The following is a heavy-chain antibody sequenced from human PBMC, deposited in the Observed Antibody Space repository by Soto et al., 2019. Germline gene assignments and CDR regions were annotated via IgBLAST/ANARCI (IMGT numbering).Heavy chain of an antibody. CDR3: ARFRNTNPDAFDI. V-gene: IGHV4-59*01. CDR2: IYYSGST. CDR1: GGSISSYY. J-gene: IGHJ3*02. Sequence: PSETLSLTCTVSGGSISSYYWSWIRQPPGKGLEWIGYIYYSGSTNYNPSLKSRVTISVDTSKNQFSLKLSSVTAADTAVYYCARFRNTNPDAFDIWGQGTMVTVSS.